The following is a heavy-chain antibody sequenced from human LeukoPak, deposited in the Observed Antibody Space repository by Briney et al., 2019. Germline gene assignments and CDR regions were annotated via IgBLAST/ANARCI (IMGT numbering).Heavy chain of an antibody. CDR3: ARVKWLPLSRSSDV. J-gene: IGHJ6*02. V-gene: IGHV3-7*01. Sequence: PGGSLRLSCAASGFTFSDYWMTWVRQAPGKGLEWVANIKEDESEKYYVGSVKGRFTISRDNAKDSLYLQMNRLGAEDSAVYYCARVKWLPLSRSSDVWGQGTTVTVSS. D-gene: IGHD3-10*01. CDR2: IKEDESEK. CDR1: GFTFSDYW.